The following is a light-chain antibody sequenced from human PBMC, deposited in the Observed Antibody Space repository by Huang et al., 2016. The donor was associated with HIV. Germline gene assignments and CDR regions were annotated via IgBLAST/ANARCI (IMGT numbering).Light chain of an antibody. CDR2: GTS. CDR3: HQYGSSKAT. J-gene: IGKJ1*01. V-gene: IGKV3-20*01. CDR1: PSVDSGY. Sequence: VLTQSPGSVSVSLGDRVTVSCRASPSVDSGYLAWYQQKAGQSPRLLVYGTSSRASGIPSRFSGSGSGTEFTLTISRLEPEDFGVYYCHQYGSSKATFGQGTKVDI.